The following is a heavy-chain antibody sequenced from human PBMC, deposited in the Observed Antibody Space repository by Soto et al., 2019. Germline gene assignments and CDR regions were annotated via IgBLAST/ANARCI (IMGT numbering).Heavy chain of an antibody. CDR1: GYTFTSYD. J-gene: IGHJ6*03. D-gene: IGHD3-10*01. CDR2: MNPNSGNT. V-gene: IGHV1-8*01. Sequence: ASVKVSCKASGYTFTSYDINWVRQATGQGLEWMGWMNPNSGNTGYAQKFQGRVTMTRNTSISTAYMELSSLRSEDTAVYCCARTSAGHYYYYMDVWGKGTTVTVSS. CDR3: ARTSAGHYYYYMDV.